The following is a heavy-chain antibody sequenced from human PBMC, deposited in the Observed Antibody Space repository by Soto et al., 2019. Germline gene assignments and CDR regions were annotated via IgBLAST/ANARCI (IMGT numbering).Heavy chain of an antibody. CDR1: GYTFTSYA. D-gene: IGHD3-9*01. CDR3: ARDRLDYDILTGYYSDNAFDI. V-gene: IGHV1-3*01. J-gene: IGHJ3*02. Sequence: ASVKVSCKASGYTFTSYAIHWVRQARGQRLEWMGWINAGNGNTKYSQKFQGRVTITRDTSASTAYMELSSLRSEDTAVYYCARDRLDYDILTGYYSDNAFDIWGQGTMVTVSS. CDR2: INAGNGNT.